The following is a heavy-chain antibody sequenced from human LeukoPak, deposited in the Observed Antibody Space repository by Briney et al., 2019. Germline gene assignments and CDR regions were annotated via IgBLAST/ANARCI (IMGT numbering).Heavy chain of an antibody. CDR1: GFTFSSYS. CDR2: ISSSSSYI. Sequence: GGSLRLSCAASGFTFSSYSMNWVRHAPGKRVEWVSSISSSSSYIYYADSVKGRFTISRDNAKNSLYLQMNSLRAEDTAVYYCARDANYYGSGRTLDYWGQGTLVTVSS. CDR3: ARDANYYGSGRTLDY. V-gene: IGHV3-21*01. J-gene: IGHJ4*02. D-gene: IGHD3-10*01.